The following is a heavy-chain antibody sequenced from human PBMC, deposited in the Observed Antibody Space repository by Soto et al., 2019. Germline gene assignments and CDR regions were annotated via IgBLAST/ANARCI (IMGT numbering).Heavy chain of an antibody. J-gene: IGHJ6*02. Sequence: GGSLRLSCAVSGFTFSSYAMHWVRQAPGKGLEWVAVISYDGSNKYYADSVKGRFTISRDNSKNTLYLQMNSLRAEDTAVYYCARDLGRQQLDYYYYYGMDVWGQGTTVTVSS. V-gene: IGHV3-30-3*01. CDR1: GFTFSSYA. CDR3: ARDLGRQQLDYYYYYGMDV. CDR2: ISYDGSNK. D-gene: IGHD6-13*01.